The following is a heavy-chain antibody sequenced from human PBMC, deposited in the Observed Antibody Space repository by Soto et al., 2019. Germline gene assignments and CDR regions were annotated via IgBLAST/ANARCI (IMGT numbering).Heavy chain of an antibody. V-gene: IGHV1-69*01. CDR1: GGTFSSYA. CDR2: IIPIFGTA. J-gene: IGHJ4*02. D-gene: IGHD3-10*01. Sequence: QVQLVQSGAEVKKPGSSVNVSCKASGGTFSSYAISWVRQAPGQGLEWMGGIIPIFGTANYAQKFQGRVTITADESTSAAYRELSSLRSEDTAVYYCARDLGISTMVGGVIRPVPFDYWGQGTLVTVSS. CDR3: ARDLGISTMVGGVIRPVPFDY.